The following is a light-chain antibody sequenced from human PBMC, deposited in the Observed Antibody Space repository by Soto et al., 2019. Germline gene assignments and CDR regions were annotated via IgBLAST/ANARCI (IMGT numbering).Light chain of an antibody. J-gene: IGKJ3*01. CDR3: QHRRNWL. CDR2: DAS. V-gene: IGKV3-11*01. CDR1: QSISSY. Sequence: EIVLTQSPATLSLSPGERATLSCRASQSISSYLAWYQQKPGQAPRLLIYDASNRATGIPARFSGSGSGTDFTLTISSLEPEDFAVYYCQHRRNWLFVPGTKVDIK.